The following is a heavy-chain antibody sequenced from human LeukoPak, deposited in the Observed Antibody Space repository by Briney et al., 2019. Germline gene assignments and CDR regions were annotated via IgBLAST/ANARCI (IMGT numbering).Heavy chain of an antibody. CDR1: GFTFGDYA. Sequence: GGSLRLSCTASGFTFGDYAMSWFRQAPGKGLEWVGFIRGKGSGGSTEYAASVKGGFTISRDDSRSMAYLQMDGLRTEDTAVYYCTRERDYTDEYWGQGTLVTVSS. D-gene: IGHD4-11*01. J-gene: IGHJ4*02. CDR2: IRGKGSGGST. CDR3: TRERDYTDEY. V-gene: IGHV3-49*03.